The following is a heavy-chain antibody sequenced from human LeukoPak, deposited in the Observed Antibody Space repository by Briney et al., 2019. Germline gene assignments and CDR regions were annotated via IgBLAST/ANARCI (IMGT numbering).Heavy chain of an antibody. Sequence: GRSLRLSCAASGFTFSDYNMHWVRQAPGQGLEWVSLTPNDGNNKYYAVSVKGRFTISRDNSNNALYLQMNSLTTEDTAVYYCAKGRGDYYYYMDVWGKGTTVTVSS. J-gene: IGHJ6*03. CDR3: AKGRGDYYYYMDV. CDR2: TPNDGNNK. CDR1: GFTFSDYN. V-gene: IGHV3-30-3*01.